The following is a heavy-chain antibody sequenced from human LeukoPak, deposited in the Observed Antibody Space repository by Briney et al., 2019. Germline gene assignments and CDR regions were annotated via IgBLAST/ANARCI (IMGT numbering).Heavy chain of an antibody. D-gene: IGHD6-19*01. CDR3: ARDSTGAYSSGWYGAFGI. J-gene: IGHJ3*02. V-gene: IGHV1-3*01. Sequence: ASVKVSCKASGYTFTSYAMHWVRQAPGQRLEWMGWINAGNGNTKYSQKFQGRVTITGDTSASTAYMELSSLRSEDTAVYYCARDSTGAYSSGWYGAFGIWGQGTMVTVSS. CDR2: INAGNGNT. CDR1: GYTFTSYA.